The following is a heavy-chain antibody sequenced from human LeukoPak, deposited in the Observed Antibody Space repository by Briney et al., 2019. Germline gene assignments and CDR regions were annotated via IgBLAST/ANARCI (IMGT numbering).Heavy chain of an antibody. CDR1: GFTFSSYA. J-gene: IGHJ5*02. Sequence: GGSLRLSCAASGFTFSSYAMHWVRQAPGKGLEWVAVISYDGSNKYYADSVKGRFTISRDNSKNTLYLQMNSLRAEDTAVYYCAKDPYYYDSSGYSWGQGTLVTVSS. V-gene: IGHV3-30-3*01. D-gene: IGHD3-22*01. CDR2: ISYDGSNK. CDR3: AKDPYYYDSSGYS.